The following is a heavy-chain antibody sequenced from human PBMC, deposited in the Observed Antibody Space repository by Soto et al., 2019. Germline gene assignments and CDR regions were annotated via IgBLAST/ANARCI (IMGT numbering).Heavy chain of an antibody. CDR2: VSTSGRST. CDR1: GFIFSEST. V-gene: IGHV3-64D*06. J-gene: IGHJ4*02. Sequence: PGGSLRLSCSASGFIFSESTIYWVRQVPGKGLEAISAVSTSGRSTYYADSVKDRFTISGDNSKNTLFLQMGSLRPEDTAIYYCVKQAHGLDGVAFDYWGQGTKVTVYS. D-gene: IGHD2-15*01. CDR3: VKQAHGLDGVAFDY.